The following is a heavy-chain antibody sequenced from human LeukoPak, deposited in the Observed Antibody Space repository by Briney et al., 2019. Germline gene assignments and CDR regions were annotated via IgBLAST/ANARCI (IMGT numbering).Heavy chain of an antibody. D-gene: IGHD1-1*01. V-gene: IGHV1-2*02. CDR3: ARDDNALDAFDI. CDR2: INPNSGGT. J-gene: IGHJ3*02. Sequence: GASVKVSCKASGYTFTGYYMHWVRQAPGQGLEWMGLINPNSGGTNYAQKFQGRVTMTRGTSISTAYMELSRLRSDDTAVYYCARDDNALDAFDIWGQGTMVTVSS. CDR1: GYTFTGYY.